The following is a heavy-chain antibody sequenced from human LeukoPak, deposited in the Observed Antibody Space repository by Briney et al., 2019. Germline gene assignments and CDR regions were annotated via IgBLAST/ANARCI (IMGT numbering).Heavy chain of an antibody. Sequence: ASVRVSCKASGYIFNNYGISWVRRAPGQGLEWMGWVSSYNGDTNYAQKFQDRVTMSSDTSTSTAYMELRSLRFDDTAIYYCAKDWNILTGRNCFDPWGQGTLVTVSS. CDR1: GYIFNNYG. V-gene: IGHV1-18*01. J-gene: IGHJ5*02. CDR3: AKDWNILTGRNCFDP. CDR2: VSSYNGDT. D-gene: IGHD3-9*01.